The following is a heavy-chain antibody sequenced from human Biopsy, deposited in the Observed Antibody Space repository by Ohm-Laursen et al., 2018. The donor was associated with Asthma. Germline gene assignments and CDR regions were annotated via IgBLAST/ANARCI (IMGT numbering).Heavy chain of an antibody. CDR2: MHHSGSP. J-gene: IGHJ4*02. CDR3: VRHQYSSSWSTFDY. V-gene: IGHV4-39*01. D-gene: IGHD3-22*01. CDR1: GGSITSSSYY. Sequence: SETLSLTCAVSGGSITSSSYYWGWIRQPPGKGMEWIGSMHHSGSPYYHPSLKSRATISVDTSNNRLSLKMSSVTAADTAVYFCVRHQYSSSWSTFDYWGQGALVTVSS.